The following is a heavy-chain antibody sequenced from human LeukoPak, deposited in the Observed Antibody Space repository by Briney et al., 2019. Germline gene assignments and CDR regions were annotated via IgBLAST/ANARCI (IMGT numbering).Heavy chain of an antibody. Sequence: SETLSLTCTVSGGSISTYYWTWIRQPPGKGLEWIGRFYNSRTNTYNPSPKRRVPMSVETSKSQFSLNLSSVTAAATAVSYCAGFGILIGGVIVDAFDIWGQGAVVTVSS. J-gene: IGHJ3*02. V-gene: IGHV4-4*07. D-gene: IGHD3-16*02. CDR1: GGSISTYY. CDR3: AGFGILIGGVIVDAFDI. CDR2: FYNSRTN.